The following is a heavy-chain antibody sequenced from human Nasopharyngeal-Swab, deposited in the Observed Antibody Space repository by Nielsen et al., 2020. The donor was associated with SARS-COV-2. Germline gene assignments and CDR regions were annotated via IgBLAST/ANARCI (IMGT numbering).Heavy chain of an antibody. V-gene: IGHV3-48*03. J-gene: IGHJ3*02. CDR3: ARDPASCSGGSCYSHAFNI. Sequence: GESLKISCAASGFMFSSYEMNWVRQAPGKGLEWVSYISRGGDNAYYADSVKGRFTLSRDNAKNSLYLQMNSLRAEDTAVYYCARDPASCSGGSCYSHAFNIWGQGTMVTVSS. CDR1: GFMFSSYE. CDR2: ISRGGDNA. D-gene: IGHD2-15*01.